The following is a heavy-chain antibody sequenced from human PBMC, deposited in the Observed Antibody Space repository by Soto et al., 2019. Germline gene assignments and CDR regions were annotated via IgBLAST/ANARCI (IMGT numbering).Heavy chain of an antibody. CDR2: INPNSGGT. CDR1: GYTFTGYY. CDR3: ARADLTSYDFWSGYYKTSYYYYYGMDV. D-gene: IGHD3-3*01. J-gene: IGHJ6*02. V-gene: IGHV1-2*04. Sequence: ASVKVSCKASGYTFTGYYMHWVRQAPGQGLEWMGWINPNSGGTNYAQKFQGWVTMTRDTSISTAYMELSRLRSDDTAVYYCARADLTSYDFWSGYYKTSYYYYYGMDVWGQGTTVTVSS.